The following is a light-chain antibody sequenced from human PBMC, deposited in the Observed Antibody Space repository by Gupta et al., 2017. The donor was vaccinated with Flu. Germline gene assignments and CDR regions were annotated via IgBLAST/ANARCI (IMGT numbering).Light chain of an antibody. CDR2: GAS. Sequence: ATLSCRASQSVSSNLAWYQQKPGQAPRFLIYGASTRATGVPGRFSGSGSGTEFTLTISSLQSEDFAVYYCQQYSDWPLTFGGGTKVEIK. CDR1: QSVSSN. V-gene: IGKV3-15*01. J-gene: IGKJ4*01. CDR3: QQYSDWPLT.